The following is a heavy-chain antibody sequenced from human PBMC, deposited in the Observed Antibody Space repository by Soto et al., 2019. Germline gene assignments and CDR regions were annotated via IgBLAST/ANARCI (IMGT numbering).Heavy chain of an antibody. J-gene: IGHJ5*02. Sequence: ASVKVSCKASGYTFTSYYMHWVRQAPGQGLEWMGIINPSGGSTSYAQKFQGRVTMTRDTSTSTVYMELSSPRSEDTAVYYCSVAYCSSTSCQRNWFDPWGQGTLVTVSS. CDR1: GYTFTSYY. CDR3: SVAYCSSTSCQRNWFDP. V-gene: IGHV1-46*01. CDR2: INPSGGST. D-gene: IGHD2-2*01.